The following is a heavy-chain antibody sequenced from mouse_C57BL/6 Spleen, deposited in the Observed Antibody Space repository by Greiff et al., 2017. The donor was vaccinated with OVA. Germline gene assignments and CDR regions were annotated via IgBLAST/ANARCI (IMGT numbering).Heavy chain of an antibody. V-gene: IGHV5-17*01. CDR2: ISSGSSTI. CDR1: GFTFSDYG. J-gene: IGHJ2*01. Sequence: EVMLVESGGGLVKPGGSLKLSCAASGFTFSDYGMHWVRQAPEKGLEWVAYISSGSSTIYYADTVKGRFTLSRDNAKNTLFLQMTSLRSEDTAMYYCARTNWAYYFDYWGQGTTLTVSS. D-gene: IGHD4-1*01. CDR3: ARTNWAYYFDY.